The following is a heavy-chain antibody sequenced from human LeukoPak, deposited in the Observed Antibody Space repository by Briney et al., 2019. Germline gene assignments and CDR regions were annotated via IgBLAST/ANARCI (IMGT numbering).Heavy chain of an antibody. CDR2: INPNSGGT. V-gene: IGHV1-2*02. J-gene: IGHJ3*02. D-gene: IGHD1-14*01. Sequence: ASVKVSCKASGYTFTGYYMHWVRQAPGQGLEWMGWINPNSGGTNYAQKFRGRVTMTRDTSISTAYMELSRLRSDDTAVYYCASVAPDQDAFDIWGQGTMVTVPS. CDR3: ASVAPDQDAFDI. CDR1: GYTFTGYY.